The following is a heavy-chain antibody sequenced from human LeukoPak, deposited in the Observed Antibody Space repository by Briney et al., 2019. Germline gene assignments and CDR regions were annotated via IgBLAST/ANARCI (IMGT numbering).Heavy chain of an antibody. J-gene: IGHJ6*03. D-gene: IGHD2-2*01. CDR3: ARGVLGIVVVPAAMRYYYYMDV. Sequence: SQTLSLTCTVSGGSISSGSYYWSWIRQPAGKGLEWIGRIHTSGSTNYNPSLKSRFTISVDTSKNQFSLKLSSVTAADTAVYYCARGVLGIVVVPAAMRYYYYMDVWGKGTTVTVSS. CDR1: GGSISSGSYY. CDR2: IHTSGST. V-gene: IGHV4-61*02.